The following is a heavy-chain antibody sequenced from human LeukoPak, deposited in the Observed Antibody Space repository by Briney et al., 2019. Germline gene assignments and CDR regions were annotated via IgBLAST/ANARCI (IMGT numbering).Heavy chain of an antibody. CDR2: IYYSGST. V-gene: IGHV4-59*01. J-gene: IGHJ5*02. D-gene: IGHD3-10*01. CDR3: ARWYGSGSYYVYDWFDP. Sequence: SETLSLTCTVSGGSISSYYWSWIRQPPGKGLEWIGYIYYSGSTNYNPSLKSRVTISVDTSKNQFSLKLSSVTAADTAVYYCARWYGSGSYYVYDWFDPWGQGTLVTVSS. CDR1: GGSISSYY.